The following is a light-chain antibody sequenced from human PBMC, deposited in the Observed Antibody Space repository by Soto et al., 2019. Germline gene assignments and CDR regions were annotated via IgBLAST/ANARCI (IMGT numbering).Light chain of an antibody. CDR1: QTISNY. CDR3: QQAYSTPWT. CDR2: AAS. Sequence: IQLTQSPSSLSASVGDRVTITCRASQTISNYLTWYQQKPGKPPKLLIYAASSLHNGVPSRFSGSGSGTDFTLTITTLPAEDFATYYCQQAYSTPWTFGPGTTVEV. J-gene: IGKJ1*01. V-gene: IGKV1-39*01.